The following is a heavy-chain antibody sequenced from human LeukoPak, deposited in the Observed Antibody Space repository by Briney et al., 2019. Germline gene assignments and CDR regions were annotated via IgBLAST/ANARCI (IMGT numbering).Heavy chain of an antibody. D-gene: IGHD6-19*01. V-gene: IGHV4-59*01. CDR1: DGSISSYY. Sequence: SETLSLTCSISDGSISSYYWNWIRQSPGKGLEWIGHIHYSGSTHYNPSLQSRVSISMDTSKNHFSLKLRSVTAVDTAVYYCARWGRFDTSGYFVVDYWGQGALVTVSS. CDR2: IHYSGST. CDR3: ARWGRFDTSGYFVVDY. J-gene: IGHJ4*02.